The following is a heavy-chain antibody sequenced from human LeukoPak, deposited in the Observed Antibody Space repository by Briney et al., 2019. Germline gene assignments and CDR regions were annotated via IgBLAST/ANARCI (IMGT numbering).Heavy chain of an antibody. CDR3: TRRGNYMDV. D-gene: IGHD3-10*01. V-gene: IGHV3-73*01. Sequence: GGSLRLSCAASGFTFSGSAMHWVRQASGKGLEWVGRIGSKANSYATAYAASVKGRFTISRDDSKNTAYLQMNSLKTEDTAVYYCTRRGNYMDVWGKGTTVTVSS. J-gene: IGHJ6*03. CDR2: IGSKANSYAT. CDR1: GFTFSGSA.